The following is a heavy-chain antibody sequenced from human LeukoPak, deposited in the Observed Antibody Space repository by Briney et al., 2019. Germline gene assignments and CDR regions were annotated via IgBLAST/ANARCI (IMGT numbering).Heavy chain of an antibody. J-gene: IGHJ4*02. CDR1: GNYW. D-gene: IGHD2/OR15-2a*01. CDR2: INSDGSWT. CDR3: VSFYETY. Sequence: GGSLRLSCAASGNYWMHWVRQVPGKGLVWVSHINSDGSWTSYADSVKGRFTISKDNAKNTVYLQMNSPRAEDTAVYYCVSFYETYWGRGTLVTVSS. V-gene: IGHV3-74*01.